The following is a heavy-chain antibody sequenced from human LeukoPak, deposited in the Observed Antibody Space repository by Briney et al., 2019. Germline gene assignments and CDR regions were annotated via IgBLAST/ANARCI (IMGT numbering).Heavy chain of an antibody. CDR3: AIAKSGSGSQHYYYYYMDV. V-gene: IGHV4-4*07. Sequence: SETLSLTCTVSGGSISSYYWSWIRQPAGKGLEWIGRIYTSGGTNYNPSLKTQVTMSVDPSKNQFSLKLSSVTAADAAVYYCAIAKSGSGSQHYYYYYMDVWGKGTTVTISS. CDR1: GGSISSYY. D-gene: IGHD3-10*01. CDR2: IYTSGGT. J-gene: IGHJ6*03.